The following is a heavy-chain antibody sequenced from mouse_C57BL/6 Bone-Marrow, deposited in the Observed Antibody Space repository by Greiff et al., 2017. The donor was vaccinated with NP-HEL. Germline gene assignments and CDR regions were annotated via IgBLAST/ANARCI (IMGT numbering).Heavy chain of an antibody. V-gene: IGHV1-80*01. D-gene: IGHD2-2*01. CDR2: IYPGDGDT. CDR1: GYAFSSYW. CDR3: ARSPLYYGFSWFAY. J-gene: IGHJ3*01. Sequence: QVQLKQSGAELVKPGASVKISCKASGYAFSSYWMNWVKQRPGKGLEWIGQIYPGDGDTNYNGKFKGKATLTADKSSSTAYMQLSSLTSEDSAVYFCARSPLYYGFSWFAYWGQGTLVTVSA.